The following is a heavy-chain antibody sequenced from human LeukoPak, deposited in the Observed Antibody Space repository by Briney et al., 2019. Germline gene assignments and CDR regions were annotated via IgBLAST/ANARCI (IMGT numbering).Heavy chain of an antibody. J-gene: IGHJ5*02. Sequence: ASVKVSCKASGYTFTSYGISWVRQAPGQGLEWMGWISAYNGNTNYAQKLQGRVTTTTDTSTSTAYMELRSLRSDDTAVYYCARDPRLDYYDSRMSWFDPWGQGTLVTVSS. D-gene: IGHD3-22*01. V-gene: IGHV1-18*01. CDR2: ISAYNGNT. CDR3: ARDPRLDYYDSRMSWFDP. CDR1: GYTFTSYG.